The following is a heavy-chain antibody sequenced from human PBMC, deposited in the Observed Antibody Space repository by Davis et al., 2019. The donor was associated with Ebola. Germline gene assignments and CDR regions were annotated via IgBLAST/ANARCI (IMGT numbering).Heavy chain of an antibody. V-gene: IGHV4-39*01. D-gene: IGHD1-7*01. Sequence: MPSETLSLTCTVSGGSISSGDYYWSWIRQPPGKGLEWIGSIYYSGSTYYNPSLKSRVTISVDTSKNQFSLKLSSVTAADTAVYYCARTGTLDWFDPWGQGTLVTVSS. J-gene: IGHJ5*02. CDR2: IYYSGST. CDR3: ARTGTLDWFDP. CDR1: GGSISSGDYY.